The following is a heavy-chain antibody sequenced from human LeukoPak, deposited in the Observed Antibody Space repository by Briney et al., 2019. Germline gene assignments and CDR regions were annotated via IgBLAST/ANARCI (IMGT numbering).Heavy chain of an antibody. Sequence: GGSLRLSCAASGFTFSSYSMNWVRQAPGKGLEWVSSISSSSSYIYYADSVKGRFTISRDNAKNSLYLQMNSLRAEDTTVYYCARERRSGSYYVDYWGQGTLVTVSS. D-gene: IGHD1-26*01. CDR3: ARERRSGSYYVDY. J-gene: IGHJ4*02. CDR2: ISSSSSYI. CDR1: GFTFSSYS. V-gene: IGHV3-21*01.